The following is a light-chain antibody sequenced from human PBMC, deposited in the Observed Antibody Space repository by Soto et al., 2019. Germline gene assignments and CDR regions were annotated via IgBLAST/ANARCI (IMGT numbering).Light chain of an antibody. Sequence: EILMTHSPATLSVSPWELATLSCRASQSVSSSYLAWYQQKPGQAPRPLIYATSSRATDVPDRFSGSGSGTDFTLTISRLEPEDFAVYYCQQYGNSLPWTFGQGTKVDIK. V-gene: IGKV3-20*01. CDR3: QQYGNSLPWT. CDR1: QSVSSSY. J-gene: IGKJ1*01. CDR2: ATS.